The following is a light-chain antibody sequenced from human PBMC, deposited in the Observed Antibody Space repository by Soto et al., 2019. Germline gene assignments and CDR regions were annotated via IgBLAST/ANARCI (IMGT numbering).Light chain of an antibody. Sequence: QLVLTQSPSASASLGAWVKLTCTLSSGHSSYDIAWHQQQPDKGPRFLMTVNSGGSHNKGDGIPDRFSGSSSGAERYLTISSLQSEDEADYYCQTWGTGYVVFGGGTKVTVL. J-gene: IGLJ2*01. V-gene: IGLV4-69*01. CDR1: SGHSSYD. CDR2: VNSGGSH. CDR3: QTWGTGYVV.